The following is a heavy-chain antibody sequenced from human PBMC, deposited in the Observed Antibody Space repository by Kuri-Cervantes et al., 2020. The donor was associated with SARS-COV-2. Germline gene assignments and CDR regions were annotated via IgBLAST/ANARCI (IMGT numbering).Heavy chain of an antibody. CDR3: ARDLTPERYCSSTSCYTDYDFWSNYLVDY. CDR2: ISGSGGST. Sequence: GGSLRLSCAASGFTFSSYAMSWVRQAPGKGLEWVSAISGSGGSTYYADSVKGRFTISRDNAKNSLSLQLNSLRAEDTAVYYCARDLTPERYCSSTSCYTDYDFWSNYLVDYWGQGTLVTVSS. V-gene: IGHV3-23*01. J-gene: IGHJ4*02. D-gene: IGHD2-2*02. CDR1: GFTFSSYA.